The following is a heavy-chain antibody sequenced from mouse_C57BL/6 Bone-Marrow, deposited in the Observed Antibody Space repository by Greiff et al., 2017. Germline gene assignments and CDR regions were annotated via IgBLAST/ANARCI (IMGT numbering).Heavy chain of an antibody. CDR1: GYTFTSYW. CDR3: TREFLYYGSSWFAY. CDR2: IYPGNSDT. D-gene: IGHD1-1*01. Sequence: VQLQQSGTVLARPGASVKMSCKTSGYTFTSYWMHWVKQRPGQGLEWIGAIYPGNSDTSYNQKFKGKAKLTAVTSASTAYMELSSLTNEDSAVYYCTREFLYYGSSWFAYWGQGTLVTVSA. V-gene: IGHV1-5*01. J-gene: IGHJ3*01.